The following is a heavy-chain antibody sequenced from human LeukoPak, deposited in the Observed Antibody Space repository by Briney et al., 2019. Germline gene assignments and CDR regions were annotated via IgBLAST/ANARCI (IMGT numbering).Heavy chain of an antibody. V-gene: IGHV3-30*04. CDR3: ASTDTAMEAETSDY. CDR2: ISYDGSNK. D-gene: IGHD5-18*01. J-gene: IGHJ4*02. Sequence: QAGGSLRLSCAASGFTFSSYAMHWVRQAPGKGLEWVAVISYDGSNKYYADSVKGRFTISRDNSKNTLYLQMNSLRAEDTAVYYCASTDTAMEAETSDYWGQGTLVTVSS. CDR1: GFTFSSYA.